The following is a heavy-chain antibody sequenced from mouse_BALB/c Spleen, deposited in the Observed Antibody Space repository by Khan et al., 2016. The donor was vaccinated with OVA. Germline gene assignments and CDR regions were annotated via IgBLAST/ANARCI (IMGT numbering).Heavy chain of an antibody. V-gene: IGHV3-2*02. Sequence: EVQLQESGPGLVKPSQSLSLTCTVTGYSITSDYAWNWIRQFPGNKLEWMAYISYSGSTSSNPSLKSRISITRDTSKNQFFLQLTSVTTEDTATYYCARRYYYGQWYFDVWGAGTTVTVSS. CDR2: ISYSGST. CDR3: ARRYYYGQWYFDV. J-gene: IGHJ1*01. D-gene: IGHD1-1*01. CDR1: GYSITSDYA.